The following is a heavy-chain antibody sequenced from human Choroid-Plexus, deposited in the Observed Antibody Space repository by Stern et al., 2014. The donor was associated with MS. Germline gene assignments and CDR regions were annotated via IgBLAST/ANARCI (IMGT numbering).Heavy chain of an antibody. J-gene: IGHJ4*02. V-gene: IGHV4-61*01. CDR1: GDSGRSRSYY. D-gene: IGHD2-2*01. CDR3: ARDGYSSTEYYIDI. CDR2: IYYGGSS. Sequence: QLQLQESGPGLVRPSETLSLTCTVSGDSGRSRSYYWSWIRQAPGKGLEGIGFIYYGGSSSYNPSLRGRVTISMDMSKKQFSLSLSSVTAADTAVYYCARDGYSSTEYYIDIWGQGTLVTVSS.